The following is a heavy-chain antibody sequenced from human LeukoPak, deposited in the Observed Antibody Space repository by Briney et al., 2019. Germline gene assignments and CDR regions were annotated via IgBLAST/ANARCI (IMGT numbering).Heavy chain of an antibody. J-gene: IGHJ4*02. CDR1: GFTFSSYW. CDR2: IKQDGSEK. Sequence: GGSLRLSCAASGFTFSSYWMSWVRQAPGKGLEWVANIKQDGSEKYYVDSVKGRFTISRDNAKNSLYLQMNSLRAEDTAVYYCASGVGAEGYYFDYWGQGTLVTVSS. CDR3: ASGVGAEGYYFDY. V-gene: IGHV3-7*01. D-gene: IGHD1-26*01.